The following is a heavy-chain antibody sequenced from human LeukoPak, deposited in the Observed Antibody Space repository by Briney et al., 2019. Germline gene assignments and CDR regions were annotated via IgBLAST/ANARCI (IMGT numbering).Heavy chain of an antibody. CDR1: GYTFTGYY. D-gene: IGHD6-19*01. J-gene: IGHJ4*02. CDR2: INPNSGGT. CDR3: ARVLGERTYSSGYDY. V-gene: IGHV1-2*02. Sequence: ASVKVSCKASGYTFTGYYMHWVRQAPGQGLEWMGWINPNSGGTNYAQKFQGRVTMTRDTSISAVYMELSRLRSEDTAVYYCARVLGERTYSSGYDYWGQGTLVTVSS.